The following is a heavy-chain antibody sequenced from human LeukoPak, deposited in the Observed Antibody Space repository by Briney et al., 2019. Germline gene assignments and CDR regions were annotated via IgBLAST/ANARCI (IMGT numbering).Heavy chain of an antibody. J-gene: IGHJ4*02. V-gene: IGHV4-34*01. CDR2: INHSGST. D-gene: IGHD6-19*01. Sequence: PSETLSLTCAVYGGSFSGYYWSWIRQPPGKGLEWIGEINHSGSTNYNPSLKSRVTISVDTSKNQFSLKLSSVTAADTAVYYCARREVAVAGTKVDYWGQGTLVTVSS. CDR3: ARREVAVAGTKVDY. CDR1: GGSFSGYY.